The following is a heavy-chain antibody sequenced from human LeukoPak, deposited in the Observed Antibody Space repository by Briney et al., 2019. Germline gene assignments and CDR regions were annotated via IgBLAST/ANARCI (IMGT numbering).Heavy chain of an antibody. J-gene: IGHJ4*02. CDR3: ARDLEDYNNYGEMAI. Sequence: GGSLRLSCAVSGFTYSSYTMNWVRQTPGKGLGWVSTISTSSSYKYYADSVKGRFTISRDNAKNSLYLQMNSLRAEDTAVYYCARDLEDYNNYGEMAIWGQGALVTVSS. CDR1: GFTYSSYT. V-gene: IGHV3-21*01. D-gene: IGHD4-11*01. CDR2: ISTSSSYK.